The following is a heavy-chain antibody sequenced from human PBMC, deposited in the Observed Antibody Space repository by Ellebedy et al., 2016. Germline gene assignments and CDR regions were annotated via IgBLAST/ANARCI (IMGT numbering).Heavy chain of an antibody. CDR2: ISGSGGST. CDR1: GFTFSRYS. CDR3: ARDEGLVDY. V-gene: IGHV3-23*01. Sequence: GESLKISCAASGFTFSRYSMNWVRQAPGKGLEWVSAISGSGGSTYYADSVKGRFTISRDNAKNTLYLQMNSLRAEDTAVYYCARDEGLVDYWGQGTLVTVSS. D-gene: IGHD6-6*01. J-gene: IGHJ4*02.